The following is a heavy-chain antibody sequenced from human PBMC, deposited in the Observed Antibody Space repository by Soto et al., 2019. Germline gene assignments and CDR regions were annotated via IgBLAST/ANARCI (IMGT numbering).Heavy chain of an antibody. CDR3: ARCIAAAGTYLDWFDP. CDR2: ISSSSSYI. Sequence: GGSLRLSCAASGFTFSSYSMNWVRQAPGKGLEWVSSISSSSSYIYYADSVKGRFTISRDNAKNSLYLQMNSLRAEDTAVYYCARCIAAAGTYLDWFDPWGQGTLVTVSS. V-gene: IGHV3-21*01. D-gene: IGHD6-13*01. CDR1: GFTFSSYS. J-gene: IGHJ5*02.